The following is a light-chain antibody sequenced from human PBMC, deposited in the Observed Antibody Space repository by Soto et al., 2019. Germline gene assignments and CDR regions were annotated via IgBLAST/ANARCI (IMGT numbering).Light chain of an antibody. CDR3: SSYTITSSPV. Sequence: QSALTQPASVSGSPGQSITISCTGTSSDVGGYDFVSWYRQYPGQAPKLLIYEVTHRPSGVPDRFSGSKSGNTASLTISGLQADDEAYYYCSSYTITSSPVFGPGTKLTVL. J-gene: IGLJ1*01. CDR2: EVT. V-gene: IGLV2-14*01. CDR1: SSDVGGYDF.